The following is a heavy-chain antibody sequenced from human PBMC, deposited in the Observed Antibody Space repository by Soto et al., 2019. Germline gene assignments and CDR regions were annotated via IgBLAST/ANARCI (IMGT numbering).Heavy chain of an antibody. CDR1: GFTFSSYA. D-gene: IGHD5-18*01. J-gene: IGHJ4*02. CDR3: TRRVGRWIQPGYYFDY. CDR2: ISYDGSNK. V-gene: IGHV3-30-3*01. Sequence: GGSLRLSCAASGFTFSSYAMHWVRQAPGKGLEWVAVISYDGSNKYYADSVKGRFTISRDNSKNTLYLQMNSLRAEDTAVYYCTRRVGRWIQPGYYFDYWGQGTLVTVSS.